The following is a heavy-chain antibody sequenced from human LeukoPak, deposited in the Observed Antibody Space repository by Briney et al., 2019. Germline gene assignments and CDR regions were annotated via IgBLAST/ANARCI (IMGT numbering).Heavy chain of an antibody. J-gene: IGHJ5*02. Sequence: SETLSLTCTVSGCSISSYYWSWIRQPAGKGLEWVGRIYTSGSTNYNPSLHSGVTMSVDPYKNQFSLKLTNVTPEDPAVFSCSRDGHDILTGHNWFDPWGQGTLVRVSS. CDR2: IYTSGST. V-gene: IGHV4-4*07. CDR3: SRDGHDILTGHNWFDP. D-gene: IGHD3-9*01. CDR1: GCSISSYY.